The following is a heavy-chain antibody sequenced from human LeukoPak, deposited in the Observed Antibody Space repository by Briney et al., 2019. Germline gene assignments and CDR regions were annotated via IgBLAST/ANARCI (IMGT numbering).Heavy chain of an antibody. J-gene: IGHJ4*02. CDR2: IYHSGNT. V-gene: IGHV4-38-2*02. CDR1: GYSISSGYY. D-gene: IGHD3-22*01. CDR3: ARWGYDSSGYYSFDY. Sequence: SETLSLTCTVSGYSISSGYYWGWIRQPPGQGLEWIGSIYHSGNTYYNPSLKSRVTISVDTSKKQFSLKLSSVTAADTAVYYCARWGYDSSGYYSFDYWGQGTQVTVSS.